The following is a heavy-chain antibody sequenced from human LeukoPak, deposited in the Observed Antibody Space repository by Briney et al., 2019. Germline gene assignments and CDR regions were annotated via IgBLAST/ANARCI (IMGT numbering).Heavy chain of an antibody. Sequence: GGSLRLSCAASGFTFSDYYMTWIRQAPGKGLEWVSYISGNGNDKYYADSLKGRFTISRDNAKNSLYLQMNSLRVEDTAVYYCANSQSSVAGILGCWGQGTLVTVTS. D-gene: IGHD6-19*01. CDR2: ISGNGNDK. V-gene: IGHV3-11*04. CDR1: GFTFSDYY. CDR3: ANSQSSVAGILGC. J-gene: IGHJ4*02.